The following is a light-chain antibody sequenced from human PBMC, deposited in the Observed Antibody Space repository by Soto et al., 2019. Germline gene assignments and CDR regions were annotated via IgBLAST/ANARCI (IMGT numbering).Light chain of an antibody. J-gene: IGKJ5*01. CDR3: QHRSNWPT. CDR2: DAS. CDR1: QSVSSY. Sequence: EIVLTQSPATLSLSPGERATLSCRASQSVSSYLAWYQQKPGQAPRLLIYDASNRATGIPARFSGSGSETDFTLTISSLEPEDFALYYCQHRSNWPTFGQGTRLEIK. V-gene: IGKV3-11*01.